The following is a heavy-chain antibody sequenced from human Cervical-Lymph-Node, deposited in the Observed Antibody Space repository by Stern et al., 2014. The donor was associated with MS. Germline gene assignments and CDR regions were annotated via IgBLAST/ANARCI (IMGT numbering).Heavy chain of an antibody. J-gene: IGHJ4*02. D-gene: IGHD6-6*01. CDR2: IIPIFGTA. CDR3: ARAAYSTSSYNY. V-gene: IGHV1-69*01. CDR1: GGTFNTNV. Sequence: QVQLVESGAEVKKPGSSVKVSCKASGGTFNTNVISWVRQAPGQGLEWMGGIIPIFGTALYAQKFQGRVTITGTESTTPVYMELSSMRSEDTAVYYCARAAYSTSSYNYWGQGTLVIVSS.